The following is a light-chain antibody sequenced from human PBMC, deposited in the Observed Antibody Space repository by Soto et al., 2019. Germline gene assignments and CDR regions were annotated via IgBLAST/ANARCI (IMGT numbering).Light chain of an antibody. J-gene: IGKJ4*01. CDR3: QHLNTYPLT. CDR2: AAS. Sequence: DIQLTQSPSFLSASVGDRVTISCRASQGINSFLAWYQQKPGKAPNHLISAASTLRAGVSSRFSGSGSGTEFTLTISSLQPEDFATYYCQHLNTYPLTFGGGTKV. CDR1: QGINSF. V-gene: IGKV1-9*01.